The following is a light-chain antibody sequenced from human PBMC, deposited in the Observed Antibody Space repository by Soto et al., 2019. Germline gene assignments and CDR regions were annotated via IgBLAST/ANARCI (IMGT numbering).Light chain of an antibody. CDR3: QQYSNWPPYT. CDR1: QSVSSN. Sequence: EIVMTQSPATLSVSPGERATLSCRASQSVSSNLAWYQQKPGQAPRLLIYGASTRATGIPARFSGSRSGTEFTLTISSLQSEDFAVLYCQQYSNWPPYTFGQGTKLEIK. CDR2: GAS. V-gene: IGKV3-15*01. J-gene: IGKJ2*01.